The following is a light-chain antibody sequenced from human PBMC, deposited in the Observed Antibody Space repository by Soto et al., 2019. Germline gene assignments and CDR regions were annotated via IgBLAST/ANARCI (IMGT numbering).Light chain of an antibody. V-gene: IGKV3-15*01. J-gene: IGKJ5*01. Sequence: EIVFTQAPATLSLSPGERATLSCRASPSVTNFLAWYQQKPGQAPRLLIYGAFNRATGIPARFSGSGSGTEFTLTISSLQSEDFAVYYCQQYSNWPPITFGQGTRLEI. CDR2: GAF. CDR1: PSVTNF. CDR3: QQYSNWPPIT.